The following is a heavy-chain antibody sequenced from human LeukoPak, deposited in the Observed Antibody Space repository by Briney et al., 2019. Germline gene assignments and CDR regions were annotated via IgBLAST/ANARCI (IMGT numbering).Heavy chain of an antibody. V-gene: IGHV4-59*08. J-gene: IGHJ4*02. CDR1: GGSISSYY. CDR3: ARQLDCNGGSCPYDY. CDR2: IYYSGST. D-gene: IGHD2-15*01. Sequence: SETLSLTCTVSGGSISSYYWSWIRQPPGKGLEWIGYIYYSGSTNYNPSLKSRVTISVDTSKNQFSLKLSSVTAADTAVYYCARQLDCNGGSCPYDYWGQGTLVTVSS.